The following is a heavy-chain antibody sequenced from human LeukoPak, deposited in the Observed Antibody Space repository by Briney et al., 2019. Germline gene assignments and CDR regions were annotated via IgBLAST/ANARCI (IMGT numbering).Heavy chain of an antibody. Sequence: ASVKVSCKASGYTFTGYYMHWVRQAPGQGLEWMGWINPNSGGTSYPQKFQGRVTMTRDTSISTAYMELSRLRSDDTAVYYCARGDDYGDYANWFDPWGQGTLATVSS. J-gene: IGHJ5*02. D-gene: IGHD4-17*01. V-gene: IGHV1-2*02. CDR2: INPNSGGT. CDR1: GYTFTGYY. CDR3: ARGDDYGDYANWFDP.